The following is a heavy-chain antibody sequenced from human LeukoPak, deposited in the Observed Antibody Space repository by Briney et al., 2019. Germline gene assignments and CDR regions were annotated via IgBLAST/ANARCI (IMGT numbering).Heavy chain of an antibody. Sequence: GGSLRLSCAASGFTFSSYGMHWVRQAPGKGLEWVAVISYDGSNKYYADSVKGRFTISRDNSKNTLYLQMNSLRAEDTAVYYCARGVWFGEEGSDYWGQGTLVTVSS. J-gene: IGHJ4*02. V-gene: IGHV3-30*19. CDR3: ARGVWFGEEGSDY. CDR1: GFTFSSYG. CDR2: ISYDGSNK. D-gene: IGHD3-10*01.